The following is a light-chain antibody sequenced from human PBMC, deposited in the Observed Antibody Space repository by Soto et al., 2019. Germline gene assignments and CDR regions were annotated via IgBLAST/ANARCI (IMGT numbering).Light chain of an antibody. V-gene: IGLV2-11*01. CDR3: GSFAGSYTFWV. Sequence: QSALTQPRSVSGSPGQSVTISCTGTSSDVGDYNYVSWYQQYPGKAPKLVIYDVSKRPSGVPDRFSGSKSGNTASLTISGLQVEDEADYYCGSFAGSYTFWVFGVGTKVTVL. J-gene: IGLJ3*02. CDR2: DVS. CDR1: SSDVGDYNY.